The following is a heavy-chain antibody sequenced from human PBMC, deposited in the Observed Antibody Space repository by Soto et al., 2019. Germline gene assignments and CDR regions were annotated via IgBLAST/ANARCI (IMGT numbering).Heavy chain of an antibody. Sequence: QVQLQESGPGLVKPSETLSLTCTVSGGSISSYYWSWIRQPPGKGLEWIGYIYYSGSTNYNPSLRSRVTTSVDTSKTQFSVKLSSVTAADTAVYSWARHPTVTEYDFDSWGQGTLVTVSS. V-gene: IGHV4-59*08. CDR2: IYYSGST. D-gene: IGHD4-17*01. J-gene: IGHJ4*02. CDR1: GGSISSYY. CDR3: ARHPTVTEYDFDS.